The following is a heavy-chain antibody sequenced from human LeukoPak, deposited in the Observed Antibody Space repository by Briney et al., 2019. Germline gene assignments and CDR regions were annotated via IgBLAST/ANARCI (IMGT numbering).Heavy chain of an antibody. J-gene: IGHJ3*02. CDR3: ARGGPAPHRITLIVVASSTDAFDI. V-gene: IGHV1-18*01. CDR1: GYTFTSYG. Sequence: ASVKVSCKASGYTFTSYGISWVRQAPGQGLEWMGWISAYNGDTTYAQKLQGRVTMTTDTSTSTAYMELRRMRSDDTAVDYCARGGPAPHRITLIVVASSTDAFDIWGQGTMVTVSS. D-gene: IGHD3-22*01. CDR2: ISAYNGDT.